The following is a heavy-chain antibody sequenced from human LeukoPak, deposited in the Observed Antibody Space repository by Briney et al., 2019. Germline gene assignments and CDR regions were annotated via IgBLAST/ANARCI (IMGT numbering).Heavy chain of an antibody. J-gene: IGHJ4*02. Sequence: PGGSLRLSCAASGFTFSVSAIHWVRQASGKGLEWVGRIRSKTNNYATAYAASVKGRFTISRDDSKNTAYLQIDSLKTEDTAVYYCARGREGYSYVFDYWGQGILVTVSP. CDR1: GFTFSVSA. CDR3: ARGREGYSYVFDY. D-gene: IGHD5-18*01. V-gene: IGHV3-73*01. CDR2: IRSKTNNYAT.